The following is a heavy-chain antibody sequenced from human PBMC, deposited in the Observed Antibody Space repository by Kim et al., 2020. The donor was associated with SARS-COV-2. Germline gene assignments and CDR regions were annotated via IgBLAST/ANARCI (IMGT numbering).Heavy chain of an antibody. CDR3: ARGRITIFGVVTEFDY. J-gene: IGHJ4*02. D-gene: IGHD3-3*01. V-gene: IGHV4-31*02. Sequence: LKSRVTISVDTPKNQFSLKLSSVTGADTAVYYCARGRITIFGVVTEFDYWGQGTLVTVSS.